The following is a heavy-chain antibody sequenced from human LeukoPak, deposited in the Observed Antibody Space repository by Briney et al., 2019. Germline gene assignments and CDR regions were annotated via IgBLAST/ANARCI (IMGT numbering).Heavy chain of an antibody. CDR1: GGTFSSYA. CDR3: ARDRYDGSSPNWGGPMDV. D-gene: IGHD6-13*01. V-gene: IGHV1-69*05. J-gene: IGHJ6*03. CDR2: IIPIFGTA. Sequence: RASVKVSCKASGGTFSSYAISWVRQAPGQGLEWMGGIIPIFGTANYAQKFQGRVTITTDESTSTAYMELSSLRSEDTAVYYCARDRYDGSSPNWGGPMDVWGKGTTVTVSS.